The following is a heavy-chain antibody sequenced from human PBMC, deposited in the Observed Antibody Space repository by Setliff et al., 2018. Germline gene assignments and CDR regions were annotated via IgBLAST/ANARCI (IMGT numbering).Heavy chain of an antibody. CDR2: IYSGDRNT. J-gene: IGHJ4*02. D-gene: IGHD1-7*01. V-gene: IGHV3-23*03. CDR3: AKPQVELRWGFEF. CDR1: GFTFSTYA. Sequence: PGGSLRLSCAASGFTFSTYAMSWVRQAPGKGLEWVSTIYSGDRNTFYTDSVKGRFTIFRDGSKNTLYLQMTSLRAEDTAVYYCAKPQVELRWGFEFWGQGTPGTVSS.